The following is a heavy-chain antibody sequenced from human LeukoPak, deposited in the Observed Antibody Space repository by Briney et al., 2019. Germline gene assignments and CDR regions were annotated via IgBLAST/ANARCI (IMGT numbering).Heavy chain of an antibody. CDR3: ARGITGTRSKFGY. Sequence: SETLSLTCTVSGGSISSYYWTWIRQPAGKGLEWIGRIYTSGSTNYNPSLKSRVAISVDTSKNQFSLQLTSVTAADTAVYYCARGITGTRSKFGYWGQGTLVTVSS. V-gene: IGHV4-4*07. CDR2: IYTSGST. J-gene: IGHJ4*02. CDR1: GGSISSYY. D-gene: IGHD1/OR15-1a*01.